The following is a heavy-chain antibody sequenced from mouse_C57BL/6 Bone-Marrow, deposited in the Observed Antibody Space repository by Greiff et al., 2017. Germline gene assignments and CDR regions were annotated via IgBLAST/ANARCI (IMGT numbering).Heavy chain of an antibody. V-gene: IGHV5-6*02. J-gene: IGHJ3*01. CDR2: ISSGGSYT. CDR3: ARRVGYDERLAY. D-gene: IGHD2-2*01. CDR1: GFTFSSYG. Sequence: DVMLVESGGDLVKPGGSLKLSCAASGFTFSSYGMSWVRQTPDKRLEWVATISSGGSYTSYPDSVKGRFTISRDNAKNTLYLQMSSLKSEDTAMYYCARRVGYDERLAYWGQGTLVTVSA.